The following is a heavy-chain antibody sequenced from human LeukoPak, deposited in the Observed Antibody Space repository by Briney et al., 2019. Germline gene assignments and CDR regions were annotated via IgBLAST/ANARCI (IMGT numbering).Heavy chain of an antibody. CDR3: ARALSSNRGESGYDR. J-gene: IGHJ4*02. Sequence: SETLSLTCTVSGGSLSSGGYYWSWIRQHPGKGLEWIGYIYYSASTYYNPSLQTRVSISVDTSKNQFSLKLSSVTAADTAVYYSARALSSNRGESGYDRWGQGTLVTVSS. D-gene: IGHD5-12*01. CDR2: IYYSAST. CDR1: GGSLSSGGYY. V-gene: IGHV4-31*03.